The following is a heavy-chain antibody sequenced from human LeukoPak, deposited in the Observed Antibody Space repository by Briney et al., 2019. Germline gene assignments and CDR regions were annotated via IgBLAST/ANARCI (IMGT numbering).Heavy chain of an antibody. CDR3: AKVGYCSSTSCSAYDY. CDR2: IYPRDSDT. J-gene: IGHJ4*02. V-gene: IGHV5-51*01. CDR1: GYSFTTYW. Sequence: GESLKISCKGSGYSFTTYWIGWVRQMPGKGLEWMGIIYPRDSDTRYSPSFQGQVTISADKSISTAYLQWSSLKASDIAIYYCAKVGYCSSTSCSAYDYWGQGTLVTVSA. D-gene: IGHD2-2*01.